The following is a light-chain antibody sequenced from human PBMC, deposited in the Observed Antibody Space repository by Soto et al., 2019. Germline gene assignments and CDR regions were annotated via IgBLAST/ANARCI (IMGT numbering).Light chain of an antibody. CDR3: SSYAGSNNFV. Sequence: QSALTQPPSASGSPGQSVTISCTGTSSDVGGYNYVSWYQQHPGKAPKLMIYEVSKRPSGVPDRFSGSKSGNTASLTVPGLQAEDEADYYCSSYAGSNNFVFRGGTKLTVL. J-gene: IGLJ3*02. CDR1: SSDVGGYNY. V-gene: IGLV2-8*01. CDR2: EVS.